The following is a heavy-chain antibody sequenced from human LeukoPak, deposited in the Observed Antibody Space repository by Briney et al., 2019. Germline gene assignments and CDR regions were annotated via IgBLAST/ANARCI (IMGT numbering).Heavy chain of an antibody. J-gene: IGHJ4*02. V-gene: IGHV3-74*01. CDR3: AREFEATGFWALDY. Sequence: GGSLRLSRTVSGFTFNTYWMHWVRQAPGKGLVWVSRMNNDGRVISYADSVKGRFTISRDNAKNTLYLQMNSLRAEDTAVYYCAREFEATGFWALDYWGQGTLVTASS. CDR1: GFTFNTYW. CDR2: MNNDGRVI. D-gene: IGHD3-16*01.